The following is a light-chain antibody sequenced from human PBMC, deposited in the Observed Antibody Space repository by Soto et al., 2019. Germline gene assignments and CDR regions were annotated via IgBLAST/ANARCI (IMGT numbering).Light chain of an antibody. CDR2: DSS. V-gene: IGKV3-11*01. CDR3: QQRSNAPPTWT. CDR1: QRIGTY. J-gene: IGKJ1*01. Sequence: EIVLTQSPATLSLSPGDRATLSCRASQRIGTYLAWYQQKRGQAHRLLIYDSSNRATGIPARFSGSGSGTDFTLTTSSLEPEDFAVYFCQQRSNAPPTWTFGQGTKVEIK.